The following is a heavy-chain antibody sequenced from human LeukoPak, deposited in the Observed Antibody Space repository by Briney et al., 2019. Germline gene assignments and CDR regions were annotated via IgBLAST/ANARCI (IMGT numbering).Heavy chain of an antibody. CDR2: IYQSGNS. CDR3: ARSPSRYNWNFDY. CDR1: GYSFSSGYY. J-gene: IGHJ4*02. D-gene: IGHD1-20*01. Sequence: PSETLSLTCDVSGYSFSSGYYWGWIRQPPGKGLEWIGSIYQSGNSYQKSSLKSRLTLSVDTSKNNFSLKVMSVTTADTAVYYCARSPSRYNWNFDYWGQGILVTVAS. V-gene: IGHV4-38-2*01.